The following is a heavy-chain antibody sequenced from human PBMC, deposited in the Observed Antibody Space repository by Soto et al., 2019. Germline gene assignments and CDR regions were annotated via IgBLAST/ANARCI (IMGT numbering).Heavy chain of an antibody. Sequence: SVKVSCKASGGTFSSYAISWVRQAPGQGLEWMGGIIPIFGTANYAQKFQGRVTITADESTSTAYMELSSLRSEDTAGYSCARSNVGDFWSGYHPVFDYWGQGTLVTVSS. CDR2: IIPIFGTA. J-gene: IGHJ4*02. CDR1: GGTFSSYA. D-gene: IGHD3-3*01. CDR3: ARSNVGDFWSGYHPVFDY. V-gene: IGHV1-69*13.